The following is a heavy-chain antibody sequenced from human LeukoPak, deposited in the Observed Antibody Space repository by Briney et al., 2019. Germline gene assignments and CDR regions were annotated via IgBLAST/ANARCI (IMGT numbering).Heavy chain of an antibody. CDR2: ITGGGST. J-gene: IGHJ4*02. D-gene: IGHD1-26*01. V-gene: IGHV3-23*01. CDR3: AKDVGKWESLHFFDY. Sequence: GGSLRLSCAASGFTFSSYAMSWVRQAPGKGLEWVSAITGGGSTFYADSVTGRFTISRDNSRNTLYLQMNSLRGDDTAVYYCAKDVGKWESLHFFDYWGQGTLVTVSS. CDR1: GFTFSSYA.